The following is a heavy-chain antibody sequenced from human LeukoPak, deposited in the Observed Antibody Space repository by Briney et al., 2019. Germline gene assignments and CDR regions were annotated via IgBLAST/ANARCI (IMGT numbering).Heavy chain of an antibody. CDR2: IKHDGSEK. D-gene: IGHD3-22*01. CDR1: GFIFTNYF. J-gene: IGHJ4*02. CDR3: AIRPYDSSGYSQY. Sequence: GGSLRLSCAASGFIFTNYFMSWVRQAPGKGLEWVASIKHDGSEKYYVDSVRGRFTISRDNTMNSLYLQMSSLRAEDTAVYYCAIRPYDSSGYSQYWGQGTLVTVSS. V-gene: IGHV3-7*01.